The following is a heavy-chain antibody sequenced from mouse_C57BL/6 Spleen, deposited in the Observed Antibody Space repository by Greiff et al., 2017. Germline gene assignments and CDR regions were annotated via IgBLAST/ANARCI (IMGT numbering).Heavy chain of an antibody. V-gene: IGHV1-69*01. CDR1: GYTFTSYW. J-gene: IGHJ2*01. Sequence: QVQLQQPGAELVMPGASVKLSCKASGYTFTSYWMHWVKQRPGQGLEWIGEIDPSDSYTNYNQKFKGKSTLTVDKSSSTAYMQLSSLTSEDSAVYYCARRGYSPGFDDWGQGTTLTVSS. CDR3: ARRGYSPGFDD. CDR2: IDPSDSYT. D-gene: IGHD2-12*01.